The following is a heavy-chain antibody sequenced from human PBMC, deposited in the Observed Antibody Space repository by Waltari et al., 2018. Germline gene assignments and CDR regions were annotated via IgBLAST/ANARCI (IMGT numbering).Heavy chain of an antibody. CDR2: VDKTGSP. Sequence: QVHLQESGPGLVKPSQTLSLTCSISDDSINTGPFYFTWIRQYPGKGLAWMWYVDKTGSPSDNPALRSRFSISVDTSRRHFSLKLMSVTAADTASYFCAISSSGGNYFDYWGRGTLVTVSS. V-gene: IGHV4-31*03. D-gene: IGHD6-6*01. CDR1: DDSINTGPFY. CDR3: AISSSGGNYFDY. J-gene: IGHJ4*02.